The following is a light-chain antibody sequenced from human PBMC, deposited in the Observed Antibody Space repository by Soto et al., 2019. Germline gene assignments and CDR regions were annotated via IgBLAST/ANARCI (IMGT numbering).Light chain of an antibody. Sequence: DIVMTQSPLSLPVTPGEPASISCRSSQSLLHSNGYNYLDWYLQKPGQSPQLLIYLGSSRASGVPDRFSGSGSGTDFTLKISRVEAEDVGVYYCMQALQTPNTFGQGTMLEIK. CDR1: QSLLHSNGYNY. J-gene: IGKJ2*01. CDR2: LGS. V-gene: IGKV2-28*01. CDR3: MQALQTPNT.